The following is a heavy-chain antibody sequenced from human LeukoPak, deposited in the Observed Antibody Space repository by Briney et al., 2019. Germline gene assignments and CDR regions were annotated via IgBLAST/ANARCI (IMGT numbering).Heavy chain of an antibody. D-gene: IGHD6-6*01. J-gene: IGHJ4*02. Sequence: SGGSLRLSCAASGFTFSTYSMNWVRQAPGKGLEWVSYISSGSRYIYYADSLKGRFTISRDDAENSLYLQMNNLGADDTAVYYCARARPIDYWGQGALVTVSS. CDR1: GFTFSTYS. CDR3: ARARPIDY. V-gene: IGHV3-21*01. CDR2: ISSGSRYI.